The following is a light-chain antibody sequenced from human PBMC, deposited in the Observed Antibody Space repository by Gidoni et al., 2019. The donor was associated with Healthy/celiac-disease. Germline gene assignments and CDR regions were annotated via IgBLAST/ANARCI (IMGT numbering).Light chain of an antibody. V-gene: IGKV1-39*01. J-gene: IGKJ3*01. CDR3: QQRYSTPFT. Sequence: DIQMTQSTSSLSASVGDRVTITCRASQGISSYVSWYQQKPGKAPKLLIYAASSLQRGDPSRFSGSGSGTDFTLTISRQQPEDCATYYCQQRYSTPFTFGPGTKVDIK. CDR2: AAS. CDR1: QGISSY.